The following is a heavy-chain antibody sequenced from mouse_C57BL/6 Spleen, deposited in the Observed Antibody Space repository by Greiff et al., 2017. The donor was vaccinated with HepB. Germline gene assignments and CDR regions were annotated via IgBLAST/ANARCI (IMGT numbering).Heavy chain of an antibody. CDR2: IDPEDGDT. Sequence: VQLQHSGAELVRPGASVKLSCTASGFNIKDYYMHWVKQRPEQGLEWIGRIDPEDGDTEYAPKFQGKATMTADTSSNTAYLQLSSLTSEDTAVYYCTRWRYSNPFDYWGQGTTLTVSS. CDR1: GFNIKDYY. D-gene: IGHD2-5*01. V-gene: IGHV14-1*01. J-gene: IGHJ2*01. CDR3: TRWRYSNPFDY.